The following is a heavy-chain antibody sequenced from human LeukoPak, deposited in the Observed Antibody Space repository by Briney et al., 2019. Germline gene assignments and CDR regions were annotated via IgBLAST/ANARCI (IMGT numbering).Heavy chain of an antibody. V-gene: IGHV3-23*01. Sequence: GGSLRLSCAASGFTFSSYAMSWVRQAPGEGLEWVPAISGSGGSTYYADSVKGRFTISRDNSKNTLYLQMNSLRAEDTAVYHCARFGWFGELPNWFDPWGQGTLVTVSS. CDR1: GFTFSSYA. J-gene: IGHJ5*02. D-gene: IGHD3-10*01. CDR2: ISGSGGST. CDR3: ARFGWFGELPNWFDP.